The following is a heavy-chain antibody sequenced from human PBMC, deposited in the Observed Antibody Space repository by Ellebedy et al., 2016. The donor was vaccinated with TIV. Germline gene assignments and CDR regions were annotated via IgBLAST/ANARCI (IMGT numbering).Heavy chain of an antibody. V-gene: IGHV1-69*04. CDR2: IIPILGIA. CDR1: GGTFSRYA. D-gene: IGHD2-21*02. Sequence: AASVKVSCKASGGTFSRYALNWVRQAPGQGLEWMGRIIPILGIANYAQKFQGRVTITADKSTSTAYMELSSLRSEDTAVYYCARDSGAYCGGDCYNIDYWGQGTLVTVSS. J-gene: IGHJ4*02. CDR3: ARDSGAYCGGDCYNIDY.